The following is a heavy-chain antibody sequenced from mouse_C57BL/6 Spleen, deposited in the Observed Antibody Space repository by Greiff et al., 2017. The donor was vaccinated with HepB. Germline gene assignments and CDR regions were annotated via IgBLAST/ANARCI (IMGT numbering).Heavy chain of an antibody. J-gene: IGHJ2*01. CDR2: IYWDDDK. D-gene: IGHD1-1*01. Sequence: QVTLKESGPGILQSSQTLSLTCSFSGFSLSTSGMGVSWLRQPSGKGLEWLAHIYWDDDKRYNPSLKSRLTIPKDTSRNQVFLKITSVDTADTATYYCARRTLYGSSYSYYFDYWGQGTTLTVSS. CDR1: GFSLSTSGMG. V-gene: IGHV8-12*01. CDR3: ARRTLYGSSYSYYFDY.